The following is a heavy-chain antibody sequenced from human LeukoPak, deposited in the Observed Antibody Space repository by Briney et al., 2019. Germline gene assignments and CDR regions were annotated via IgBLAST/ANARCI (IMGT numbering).Heavy chain of an antibody. D-gene: IGHD3-22*01. V-gene: IGHV1-69*04. Sequence: SVKVSCKASGGTFSSYAISWVRQAPGQGLEWMGRIIPILGIANYAQKFQSRVTITADKSTSTAYMELSSLRSEDTAVYYCARVVDTMIVVVNLGAFDIWGQGTMVTAPS. CDR3: ARVVDTMIVVVNLGAFDI. J-gene: IGHJ3*02. CDR2: IIPILGIA. CDR1: GGTFSSYA.